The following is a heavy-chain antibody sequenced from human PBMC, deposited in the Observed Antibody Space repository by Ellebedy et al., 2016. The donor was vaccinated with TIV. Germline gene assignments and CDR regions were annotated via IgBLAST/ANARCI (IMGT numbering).Heavy chain of an antibody. V-gene: IGHV3-21*01. J-gene: IGHJ4*02. CDR3: ATSRARVY. CDR2: ISSSGSYL. CDR1: EFSFSSYA. Sequence: PGGSLRLSCAASEFSFSSYAINWVRQTPGKGLEWVSSISSSGSYLYYADSVKGRFTISRDNAKNSLYLQMNSLRVDDTAVYYCATSRARVYWGQGTLVTVSS.